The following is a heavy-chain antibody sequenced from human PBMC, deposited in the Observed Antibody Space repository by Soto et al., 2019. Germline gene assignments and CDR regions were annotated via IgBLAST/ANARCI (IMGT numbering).Heavy chain of an antibody. CDR1: GDSVSSNTAA. Sequence: SQTLSLTCAISGDSVSSNTAAWNWIRQSPSRGLEWLGRTFYRSKWYNDYAVSVKSRMTINPDTSKNQFSLQLNSATPEDTAVYYCARDRGVRRSSGSYGLVYFDYWGQGNLVNVSS. J-gene: IGHJ4*02. V-gene: IGHV6-1*01. CDR2: TFYRSKWYN. D-gene: IGHD6-19*01. CDR3: ARDRGVRRSSGSYGLVYFDY.